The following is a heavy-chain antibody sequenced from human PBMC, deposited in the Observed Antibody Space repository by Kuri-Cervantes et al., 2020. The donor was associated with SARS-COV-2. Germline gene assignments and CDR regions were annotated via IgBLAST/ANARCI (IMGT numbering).Heavy chain of an antibody. J-gene: IGHJ4*02. CDR2: ISSSSSYI. CDR3: AGEIVGGFDY. Sequence: GGSLRLSCAASGFTFSSYGMHWVRQAPGKGLEWVSSISSSSSYIYYADSVKGRFTISRDNAKNSLYLQMNSLRAEDTAVYYCAGEIVGGFDYWGQGTLVTVSS. V-gene: IGHV3-21*01. D-gene: IGHD1-26*01. CDR1: GFTFSSYG.